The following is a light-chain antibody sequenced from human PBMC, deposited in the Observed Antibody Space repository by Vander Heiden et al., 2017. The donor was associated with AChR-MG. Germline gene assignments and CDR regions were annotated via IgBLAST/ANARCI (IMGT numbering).Light chain of an antibody. V-gene: IGLV3-1*01. Sequence: SYELTQPPSVSVSPGQTASITCSGDKLGEKFVSWFQQRPGQSPVLLIYQDSKRPSGVPERFSGSTSGNAATLTISETQTMDEADYYCQAWDSSTYVFGTGTKVTVL. J-gene: IGLJ1*01. CDR1: KLGEKF. CDR2: QDS. CDR3: QAWDSSTYV.